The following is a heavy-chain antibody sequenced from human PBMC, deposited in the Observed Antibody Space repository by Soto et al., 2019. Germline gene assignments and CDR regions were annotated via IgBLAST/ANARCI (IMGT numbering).Heavy chain of an antibody. D-gene: IGHD1-7*01. J-gene: IGHJ4*02. Sequence: SETLSLTCAVYGGSFSGYYWSWIRQPPGKGLEWIGEINHSGSTNYNPSLKSRVTISVDTSKNQFSLKLSSVTAADTAVYYCARVGYNWNLKFFDYWGQGTLVTVSS. V-gene: IGHV4-34*01. CDR3: ARVGYNWNLKFFDY. CDR2: INHSGST. CDR1: GGSFSGYY.